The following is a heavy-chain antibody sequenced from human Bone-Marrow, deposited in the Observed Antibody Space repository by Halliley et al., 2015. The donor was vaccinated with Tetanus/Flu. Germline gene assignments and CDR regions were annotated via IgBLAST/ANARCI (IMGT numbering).Heavy chain of an antibody. D-gene: IGHD3-16*01. CDR3: TRVGDSGFGALSSRLAV. V-gene: IGHV4-4*02. Sequence: TLSLTCAVYGGSIDSDHWWSWVRQSPRKGLEWIGEIYFSGSTNYNPSLKSRVTISLDKSKNQFSLNLSSVTTADTALYYCTRVGDSGFGALSSRLAVGGQGTLFTV. CDR2: IYFSGST. CDR1: GGSIDSDHW. J-gene: IGHJ6*01.